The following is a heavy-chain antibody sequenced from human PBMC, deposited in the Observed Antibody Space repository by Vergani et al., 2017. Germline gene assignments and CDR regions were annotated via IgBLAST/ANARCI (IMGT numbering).Heavy chain of an antibody. J-gene: IGHJ4*02. CDR1: GFTFSSYG. Sequence: VQLLESGGGLVQPGGSLRLSCAASGFTFSSYGMHWVRQAPGKGLEWVAVIWYDGSNKYYADSVKGRFTISRDNSKNTLYLQMNSLRAEDTAVYYCARDPSIAAAGTWDYWGQGTLVTVSS. D-gene: IGHD6-13*01. V-gene: IGHV3-33*01. CDR3: ARDPSIAAAGTWDY. CDR2: IWYDGSNK.